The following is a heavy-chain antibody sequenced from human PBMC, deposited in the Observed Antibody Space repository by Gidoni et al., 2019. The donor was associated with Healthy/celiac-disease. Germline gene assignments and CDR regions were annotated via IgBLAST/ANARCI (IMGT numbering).Heavy chain of an antibody. CDR2: ISGSGGST. D-gene: IGHD2-8*02. CDR3: AKSPVVVYANYYFDY. Sequence: EVQLLESGGGLVQPGGSLRLSWAASGFTFSRYAMSWVRQAPGKGLEWVSAISGSGGSTYYADSVKGRFTISRDNSKNTLYLQMNSLRDEDTAVYYCAKSPVVVYANYYFDYWGQGTLVTVSS. J-gene: IGHJ4*02. CDR1: GFTFSRYA. V-gene: IGHV3-23*01.